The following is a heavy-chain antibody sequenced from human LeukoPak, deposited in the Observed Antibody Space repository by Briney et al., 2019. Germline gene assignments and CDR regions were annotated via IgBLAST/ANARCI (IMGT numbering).Heavy chain of an antibody. CDR1: GYTFTSYD. Sequence: ASLSVSYKASGYTFTSYDINWVRQATGQGLEWMGWMNRNSGSTGYAQKFQGRVTITRNTSISTAYMELSGLRSEDTAVYYCARGRSTGYPYYFEYWGQGTLVTVSS. CDR2: MNRNSGST. D-gene: IGHD5-12*01. V-gene: IGHV1-8*03. J-gene: IGHJ4*02. CDR3: ARGRSTGYPYYFEY.